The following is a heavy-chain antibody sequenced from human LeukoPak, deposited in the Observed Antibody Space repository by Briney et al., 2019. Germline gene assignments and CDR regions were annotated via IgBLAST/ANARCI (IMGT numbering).Heavy chain of an antibody. J-gene: IGHJ4*02. CDR2: IIPIFGTA. V-gene: IGHV1-69*05. D-gene: IGHD3-9*01. Sequence: SVKVSYKASGGTFSSYAISWVRQAPGQGLEWMGGIIPIFGTANYAQKFQGRVTITTDESTSTAYMELSSLRSEDTAVYYCAREVYDILTGYYTAGFDYWGQGTLVTVSS. CDR3: AREVYDILTGYYTAGFDY. CDR1: GGTFSSYA.